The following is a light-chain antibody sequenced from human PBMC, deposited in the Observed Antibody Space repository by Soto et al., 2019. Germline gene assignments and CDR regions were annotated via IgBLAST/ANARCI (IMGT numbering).Light chain of an antibody. J-gene: IGKJ5*01. V-gene: IGKV3-20*01. CDR2: GAS. CDR1: QSVSRNY. Sequence: EIVLTQSPGTLSLSPGGRATLSCRASQSVSRNYVAWYQQKPGQAPRLLIYGASTRATGIPARFSGSGSGTDFTFTISSLQPEDIATYYCQQYSHLITFGQGTRLEIK. CDR3: QQYSHLIT.